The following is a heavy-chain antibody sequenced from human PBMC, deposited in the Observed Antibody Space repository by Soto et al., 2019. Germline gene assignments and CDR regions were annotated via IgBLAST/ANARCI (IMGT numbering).Heavy chain of an antibody. Sequence: GASVKVSCKASGYTFTSYYMHWVRQAPGQGLEWMGIINPSGGSTSYAQKFQGRVTMTRDTSTSTVYMGLSSLRSEDTAVYYCASSPSLVIMGGYYFDYWGQGTLVTVSS. J-gene: IGHJ4*02. CDR1: GYTFTSYY. CDR3: ASSPSLVIMGGYYFDY. D-gene: IGHD3-9*01. V-gene: IGHV1-46*01. CDR2: INPSGGST.